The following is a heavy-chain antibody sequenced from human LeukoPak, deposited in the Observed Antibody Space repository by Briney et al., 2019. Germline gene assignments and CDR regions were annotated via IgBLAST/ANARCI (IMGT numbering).Heavy chain of an antibody. CDR3: ARDFCSGGSCYLDYYYMDV. CDR2: ISSSSSYI. J-gene: IGHJ6*03. V-gene: IGHV3-21*01. CDR1: GFTFSSYS. Sequence: GGSLRLSCAASGFTFSSYSMNWVRQAPGKGLDWVSSISSSSSYIYYADSVKGRFTISRDNAKNSLYLQMNSLRAEDTAVYYCARDFCSGGSCYLDYYYMDVWGKGTTVTVSS. D-gene: IGHD2-15*01.